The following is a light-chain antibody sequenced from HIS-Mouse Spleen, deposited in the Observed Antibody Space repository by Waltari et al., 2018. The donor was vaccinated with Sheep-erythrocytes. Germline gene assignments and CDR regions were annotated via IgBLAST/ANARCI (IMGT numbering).Light chain of an antibody. CDR2: DVS. CDR3: CLYAGSYTFVV. CDR1: SSDVGGYNS. J-gene: IGLJ2*01. V-gene: IGLV2-11*01. Sequence: QSALTQPRSVSGSPGQSVTISCTGTSSDVGGYNSVSWYQQHPGKAPKLMIYDVSKGPSGVPDRFSGSKSGNTASLTISGLQAEDEADYYCCLYAGSYTFVVFGGGTKLTVL.